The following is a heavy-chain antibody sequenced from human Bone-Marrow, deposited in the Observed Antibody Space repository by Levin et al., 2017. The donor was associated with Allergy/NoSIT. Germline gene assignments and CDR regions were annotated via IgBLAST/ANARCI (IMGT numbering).Heavy chain of an antibody. CDR2: TWSDGRNK. J-gene: IGHJ4*02. CDR1: GFTFSSFG. CDR3: ARETVGGTDFDY. Sequence: HPGGSLRLSCAASGFTFSSFGMHWVRQAPGKGLEWVAVTWSDGRNKLYADSVKGRFTISRDNSNQTLYLQMNSLRADDTAVYYCARETVGGTDFDYWGQGTLVIVSS. V-gene: IGHV3-33*01. D-gene: IGHD6-19*01.